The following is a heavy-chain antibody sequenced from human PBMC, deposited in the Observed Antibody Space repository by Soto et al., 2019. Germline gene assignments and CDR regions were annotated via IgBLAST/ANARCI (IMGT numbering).Heavy chain of an antibody. CDR1: GFTFSNYS. CDR2: ISSSSSYI. D-gene: IGHD4-17*01. V-gene: IGHV3-21*01. J-gene: IGHJ4*02. Sequence: EVQLVESGGGLVKPGGSLRLSCAASGFTFSNYSMNWVRQAPGKGLEWVSSISSSSSYIYYADSVKGRFTISRDNDKNRLYLQMNSLRAEATDVYYCARDGPRTPVPADNNGGKWGQGTLVTVCS. CDR3: ARDGPRTPVPADNNGGK.